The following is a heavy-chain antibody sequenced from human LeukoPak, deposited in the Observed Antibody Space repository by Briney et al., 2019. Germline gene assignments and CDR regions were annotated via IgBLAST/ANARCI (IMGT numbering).Heavy chain of an antibody. CDR1: GFTFSSYW. D-gene: IGHD4-17*01. CDR3: ARERLYGASALDY. J-gene: IGHJ4*02. V-gene: IGHV3-7*01. Sequence: GSLRLSCAASGFTFSSYWMSWVRQAPGKGLERVANIKDDGTEKHYVDSLRGRFTISRDNSKDSLYLQINSLRAEDTAVYYCARERLYGASALDYWGQGTVVTVSS. CDR2: IKDDGTEK.